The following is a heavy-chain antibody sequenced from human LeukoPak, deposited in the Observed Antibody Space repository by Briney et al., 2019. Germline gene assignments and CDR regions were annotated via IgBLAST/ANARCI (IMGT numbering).Heavy chain of an antibody. CDR1: GFTFSSYS. J-gene: IGHJ6*03. D-gene: IGHD6-19*01. CDR2: IYSGGST. CDR3: ARVTSGWYYYYYYMDV. Sequence: GGSLRLSCAASGFTFSSYSMNWVRQAPGKGLEWVSLIYSGGSTYHADSVKGRFTISRDKSKNMVYLQINSLRAEDTAVYYCARVTSGWYYYYYYMDVWGKGTTVTVSS. V-gene: IGHV3-53*01.